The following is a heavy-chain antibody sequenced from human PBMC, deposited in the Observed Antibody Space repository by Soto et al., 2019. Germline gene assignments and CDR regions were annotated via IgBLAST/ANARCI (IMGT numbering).Heavy chain of an antibody. V-gene: IGHV3-30*03. CDR2: ISYDGTKT. CDR1: GFTFSGFG. Sequence: VQLVESGGGVVQPGRSLRLSCAPSGFTFSGFGMFWVRQAPGKGLEWVSFISYDGTKTYYADSVKGRVTISRDNPKSTLFRQMDRLRVDDTAVYYCAREGRWLQPPAYWGQGTVVTVSS. D-gene: IGHD5-12*01. CDR3: AREGRWLQPPAY. J-gene: IGHJ4*02.